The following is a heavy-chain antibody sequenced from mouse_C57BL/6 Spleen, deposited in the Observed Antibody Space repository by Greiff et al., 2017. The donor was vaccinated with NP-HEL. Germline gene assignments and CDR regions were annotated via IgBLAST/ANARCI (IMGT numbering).Heavy chain of an antibody. V-gene: IGHV3-6*01. CDR1: GYSITSGYY. CDR3: ARRNPYYYAMDY. Sequence: EVKLVESGPGLVKPSQSLSLTCSVTGYSITSGYYWNWIRQFPGNKLEWMGYISYDGSNNYNPSLKNRISITRDTSKNQFFLKLNSVTTEDTATYYCARRNPYYYAMDYWGQGTSVTVSS. J-gene: IGHJ4*01. CDR2: ISYDGSN.